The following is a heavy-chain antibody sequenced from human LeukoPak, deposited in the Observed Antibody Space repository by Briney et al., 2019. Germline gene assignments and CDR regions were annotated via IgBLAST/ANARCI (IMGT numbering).Heavy chain of an antibody. Sequence: GGSLRLSCAASGFTFSSYGMHWVRQAPGKGLEWVAVIWYDGSNKYYADSVKGRFTISRDNSKNTLSVQMNSLRAEDTAVYYCARSTGLSGSGGHPLDYWGQGSLVTVSS. D-gene: IGHD2-15*01. CDR3: ARSTGLSGSGGHPLDY. V-gene: IGHV3-33*01. CDR1: GFTFSSYG. J-gene: IGHJ4*02. CDR2: IWYDGSNK.